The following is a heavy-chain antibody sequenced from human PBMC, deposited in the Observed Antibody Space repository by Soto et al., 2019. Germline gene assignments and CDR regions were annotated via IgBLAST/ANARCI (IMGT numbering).Heavy chain of an antibody. CDR2: IYTTGST. J-gene: IGHJ4*02. CDR1: GGSISSDY. V-gene: IGHV4-4*07. CDR3: ARSYSYSSGCSYFDY. Sequence: PSETLSLTCTVSGGSISSDYWSWIRQPAGKGLEWIGHIYTTGSTNYNPSLKSRGTMSGDTSKNKFSLKLSSVTAADTAVYYCARSYSYSSGCSYFDYWGQGILVTVSS. D-gene: IGHD3-22*01.